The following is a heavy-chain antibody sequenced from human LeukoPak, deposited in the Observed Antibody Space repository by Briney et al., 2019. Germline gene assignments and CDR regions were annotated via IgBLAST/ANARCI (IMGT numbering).Heavy chain of an antibody. V-gene: IGHV5-51*01. Sequence: GASLKISCKGFGYSFTDYWIGWVRQMPGKGLEWMGIIQPSDSDTRYSPSFQGQVTISADKSISTAYLQWSSLKASDTAMYYCARRGFNHQGEFDYWGQGTLVTVSS. CDR3: ARRGFNHQGEFDY. D-gene: IGHD1-14*01. CDR2: IQPSDSDT. CDR1: GYSFTDYW. J-gene: IGHJ4*02.